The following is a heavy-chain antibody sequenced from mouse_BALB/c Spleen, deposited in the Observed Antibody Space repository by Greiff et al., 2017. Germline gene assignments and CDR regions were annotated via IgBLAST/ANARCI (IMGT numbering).Heavy chain of an antibody. CDR2: IDTSDSYT. CDR3: ARGDDYDGWFAY. D-gene: IGHD2-4*01. V-gene: IGHV1-69*01. Sequence: QVHVKQSGAELVMPGASVKMSCKASGYTFTDYWMHWVKQRPGQGLEWIGAIDTSDSYTSYNQKFKGKATLTVDESSSTAYMQLSSLTSEDSAVYYCARGDDYDGWFAYWGQGTLVTVSA. CDR1: GYTFTDYW. J-gene: IGHJ3*01.